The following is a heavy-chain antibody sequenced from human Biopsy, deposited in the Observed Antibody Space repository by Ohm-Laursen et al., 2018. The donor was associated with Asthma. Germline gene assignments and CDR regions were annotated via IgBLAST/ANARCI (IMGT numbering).Heavy chain of an antibody. D-gene: IGHD3-3*01. J-gene: IGHJ4*02. Sequence: SLRLSCTASGYTFRSYAMHWVRQAPGRGLEWVAVGGSYYDGGLKYYADSVNGRFTVSRDDSKNTLYLQMNSLRPDDTAVYYCARDVMEWYLPAFDFWGQGTLVTVSS. CDR2: GGSYYDGGLK. CDR1: GYTFRSYA. CDR3: ARDVMEWYLPAFDF. V-gene: IGHV3-30-3*01.